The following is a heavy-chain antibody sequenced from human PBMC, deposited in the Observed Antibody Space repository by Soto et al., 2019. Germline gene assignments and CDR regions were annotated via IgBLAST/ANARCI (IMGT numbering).Heavy chain of an antibody. CDR2: MSGSGDYT. Sequence: PGGSLRLSCAASGFTFSSYAMNWVRQAPGKGLEWVSGMSGSGDYTYYADSVKGRFTLSRDNSKNTLYLQLNSLRAEDTAVYYCAKAPDQLLIPRRSYFDYWGQGALVNVSP. CDR1: GFTFSSYA. J-gene: IGHJ4*02. D-gene: IGHD2-2*01. CDR3: AKAPDQLLIPRRSYFDY. V-gene: IGHV3-23*01.